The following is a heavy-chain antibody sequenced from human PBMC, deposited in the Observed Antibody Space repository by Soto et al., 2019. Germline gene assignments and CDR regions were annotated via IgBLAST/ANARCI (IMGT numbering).Heavy chain of an antibody. Sequence: GGSLRLSCAASGFTFDDYAMHWVRQAPGKGLEWVSGISWNSGSIGYADSVKGRFTISRDNAKNSLYLQMNSLRAEDTALYYCAKDKKAVAGIDFDYWGQGTLVTVSS. V-gene: IGHV3-9*01. D-gene: IGHD6-19*01. J-gene: IGHJ4*02. CDR2: ISWNSGSI. CDR1: GFTFDDYA. CDR3: AKDKKAVAGIDFDY.